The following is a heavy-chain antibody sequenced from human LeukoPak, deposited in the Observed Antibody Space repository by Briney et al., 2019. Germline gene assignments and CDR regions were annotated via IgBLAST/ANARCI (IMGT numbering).Heavy chain of an antibody. CDR3: ARGYSSRPAEY. J-gene: IGHJ4*02. Sequence: GASVKVSCKASGYTFTGYDMHWVRQAPGQGLEWVGWINPNSGGTNYAQNFQGWVTMTRDTSISTAYMDLSRLRSDDTALYYCARGYSSRPAEYWGPAIPVT. CDR1: GYTFTGYD. V-gene: IGHV1-2*04. D-gene: IGHD6-13*01. CDR2: INPNSGGT.